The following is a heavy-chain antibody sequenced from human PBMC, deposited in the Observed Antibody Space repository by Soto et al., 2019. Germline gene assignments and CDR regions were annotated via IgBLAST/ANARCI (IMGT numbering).Heavy chain of an antibody. V-gene: IGHV3-30*03. J-gene: IGHJ4*02. Sequence: QVQLVESGGGVVQPGGSLRGSCAASGFSFSSSDMHWVRQAPGKGLERVAGIAYDGSNKHYADYVKGRFTISRDKSKNTLYLPTNSLRVAAPAVSHCARDIWADRGSGSPLDYWGQGAVVSFSS. CDR2: IAYDGSNK. CDR3: ARDIWADRGSGSPLDY. D-gene: IGHD6-19*01. CDR1: GFSFSSSD.